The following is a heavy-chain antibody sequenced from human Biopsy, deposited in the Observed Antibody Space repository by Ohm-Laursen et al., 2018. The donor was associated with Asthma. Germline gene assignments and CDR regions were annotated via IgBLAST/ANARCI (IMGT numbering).Heavy chain of an antibody. Sequence: SSVKVSCKAPGGTFSNFAISWVRQAPGQGLEWLGGIMTVFGTTNYPQKLQGRVTITADESTSTGYMEVTSLRSEDTAIYYCARCQVGYSSGWSLLLKKIYYSGMDVWGQGTAVTVSS. J-gene: IGHJ6*02. CDR1: GGTFSNFA. V-gene: IGHV1-69*01. CDR2: IMTVFGTT. D-gene: IGHD6-19*01. CDR3: ARCQVGYSSGWSLLLKKIYYSGMDV.